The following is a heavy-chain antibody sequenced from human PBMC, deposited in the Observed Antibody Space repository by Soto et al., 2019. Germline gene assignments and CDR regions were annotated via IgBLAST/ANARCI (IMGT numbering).Heavy chain of an antibody. V-gene: IGHV1-69*13. CDR1: GGTFSSYA. CDR2: IIPIFGTA. D-gene: IGHD2-2*01. CDR3: AREGPIVVVPAATTNWFDP. J-gene: IGHJ5*02. Sequence: ASVKVSCKASGGTFSSYAISWVRQAPGQGLEWMGGIIPIFGTANYAQKFQGRVTITADESTSTAYMELSSLRSEDTAVYYCAREGPIVVVPAATTNWFDPWGQGTLVTVSS.